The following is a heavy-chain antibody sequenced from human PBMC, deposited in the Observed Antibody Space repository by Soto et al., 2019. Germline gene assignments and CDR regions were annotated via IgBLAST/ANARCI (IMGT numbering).Heavy chain of an antibody. CDR2: IGSTGSVT. Sequence: PGGSLRLSCAASGFTFSAYSMNWGRQAPGKGLEWVSFIGSTGSVTHYADSVMGRSTISRDNARNSLYLQMNSLRAEDTAVYYCAKSFIRYFDWIPAGYWGQGTLVTVSS. D-gene: IGHD3-9*01. J-gene: IGHJ4*02. CDR3: AKSFIRYFDWIPAGY. CDR1: GFTFSAYS. V-gene: IGHV3-48*04.